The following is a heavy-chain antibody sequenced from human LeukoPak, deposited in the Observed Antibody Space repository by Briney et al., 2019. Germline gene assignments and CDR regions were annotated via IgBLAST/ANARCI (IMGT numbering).Heavy chain of an antibody. J-gene: IGHJ4*02. CDR1: GYTFTGYY. CDR3: ARIYGSGSY. D-gene: IGHD3-10*01. V-gene: IGHV1-2*02. CDR2: INPKTGGT. Sequence: GASVKVSCKASGYTFTGYYMHWVRQGPGQGLEWMGWINPKTGGTNFAQKFQGRVTMTRDTSITTAYMELSSLRSDDTAVYYCARIYGSGSYWGQGTLVTVAS.